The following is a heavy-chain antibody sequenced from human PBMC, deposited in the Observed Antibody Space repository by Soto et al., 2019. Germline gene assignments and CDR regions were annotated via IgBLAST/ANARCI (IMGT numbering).Heavy chain of an antibody. CDR2: ISSSSSTI. CDR1: GFTFSSYS. CDR3: ARPRSMSSSGFDI. D-gene: IGHD6-6*01. J-gene: IGHJ3*02. Sequence: GGSLRLSCAASGFTFSSYSMNWVRQAPGKGLEGVSYISSSSSTIYYADSVKGRFTISRDNAKNSLYLEMNSLRAEDTAVYYCARPRSMSSSGFDIWGQGTMVTVSS. V-gene: IGHV3-48*01.